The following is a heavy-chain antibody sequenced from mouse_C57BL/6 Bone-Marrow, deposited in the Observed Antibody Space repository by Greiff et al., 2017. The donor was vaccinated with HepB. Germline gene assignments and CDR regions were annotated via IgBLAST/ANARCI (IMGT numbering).Heavy chain of an antibody. CDR2: IDPSDSYT. Sequence: VQLQQPGAELVMPGASVKLSCKASGYTFTSYWMHWVKQRPGQGLEWIGEIDPSDSYTNYNQKFKCKSTLTVDKSSSTAYMQLSSLTSEDSAVYYCARWGNYFDYWGQGTTLTVSS. CDR3: ARWGNYFDY. J-gene: IGHJ2*01. V-gene: IGHV1-69*01. CDR1: GYTFTSYW.